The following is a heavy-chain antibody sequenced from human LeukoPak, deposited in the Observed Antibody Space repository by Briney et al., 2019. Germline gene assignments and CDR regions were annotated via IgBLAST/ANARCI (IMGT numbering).Heavy chain of an antibody. D-gene: IGHD3-3*01. Sequence: SGTLSLTCAVYGGSFSGYYWSWIRQPPGKGLEWIGEINHSGSTNYNPSLKSRVTISVDTSKNQFSLKLSSVTAADTAVYYCARGGLVLRFFPRDWFDPWGQGTLVTVSS. CDR3: ARGGLVLRFFPRDWFDP. CDR2: INHSGST. J-gene: IGHJ5*02. V-gene: IGHV4-34*01. CDR1: GGSFSGYY.